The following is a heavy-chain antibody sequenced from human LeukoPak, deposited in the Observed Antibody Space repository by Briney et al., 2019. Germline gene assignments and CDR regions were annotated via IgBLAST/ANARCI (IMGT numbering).Heavy chain of an antibody. D-gene: IGHD3-22*01. CDR3: AREGSGGYYPLYYGMDV. V-gene: IGHV7-4-1*02. CDR2: INTNTGNP. CDR1: GYTFTSYA. Sequence: ASVKVSCKASGYTFTSYAMNWVRQAPGQGLEWMGWINTNTGNPTYAQGFTGRFVFSLDTSVSTAYLQISSLKAEDTAVYYCAREGSGGYYPLYYGMDVWGQGTTVTVSS. J-gene: IGHJ6*02.